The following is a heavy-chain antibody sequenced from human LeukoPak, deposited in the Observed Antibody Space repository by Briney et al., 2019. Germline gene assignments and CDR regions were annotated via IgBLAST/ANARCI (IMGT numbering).Heavy chain of an antibody. Sequence: SVKVSCKASGGTFSSYAISWARQAPGQGLEWMGGIIPIFGTANYAQKFQGRVTITADESTSTAYMELSSLRSEDTAVYYCARDGRGAVAGTGFDYWGQGTLVTVSS. CDR2: IIPIFGTA. CDR1: GGTFSSYA. J-gene: IGHJ4*02. D-gene: IGHD6-19*01. V-gene: IGHV1-69*13. CDR3: ARDGRGAVAGTGFDY.